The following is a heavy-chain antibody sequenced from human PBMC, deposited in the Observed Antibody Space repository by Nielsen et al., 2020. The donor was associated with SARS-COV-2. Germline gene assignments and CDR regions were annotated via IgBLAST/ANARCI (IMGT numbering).Heavy chain of an antibody. CDR2: IIPILGIA. D-gene: IGHD6-19*01. J-gene: IGHJ4*02. CDR3: ASSLGIAVATGY. V-gene: IGHV1-69*04. Sequence: SVKVSCRASGGTFSSYAISWVRQAPGQGLEWMGRIIPILGIANYAQKFQGRVTITADKSTSTAYMELSSLRSEDTAVYYCASSLGIAVATGYWGQGTLVTVSS. CDR1: GGTFSSYA.